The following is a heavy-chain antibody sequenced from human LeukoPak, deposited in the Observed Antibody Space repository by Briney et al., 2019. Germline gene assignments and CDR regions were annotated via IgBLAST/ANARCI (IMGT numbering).Heavy chain of an antibody. CDR3: ARDQITMVRENAFDI. J-gene: IGHJ3*02. CDR1: GGSFSGYY. V-gene: IGHV4-34*01. CDR2: INHSGST. D-gene: IGHD3-10*01. Sequence: KPSETLSLTCAVYGGSFSGYYWSWIRQPPGKGLEWIGEINHSGSTNYNPSLKSRVTISVDKSKNQFSLKLSSVTAADTAVYYCARDQITMVRENAFDIWGQGTMVTVSS.